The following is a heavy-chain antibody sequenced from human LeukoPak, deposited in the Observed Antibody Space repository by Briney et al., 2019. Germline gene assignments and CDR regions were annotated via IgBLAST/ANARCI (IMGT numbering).Heavy chain of an antibody. D-gene: IGHD6-19*01. CDR1: GFSFSAYG. CDR3: ARVGSGWYIGGFDY. J-gene: IGHJ4*02. CDR2: IWNDGSNK. Sequence: GGSLRLSCAASGFSFSAYGMHWVRQAPGKGLEWVAVIWNDGSNKYYADSVKGRSTVSRDNSKNALYLQMNSLTDEDTAVYYCARVGSGWYIGGFDYWGQGTLVIVSS. V-gene: IGHV3-33*01.